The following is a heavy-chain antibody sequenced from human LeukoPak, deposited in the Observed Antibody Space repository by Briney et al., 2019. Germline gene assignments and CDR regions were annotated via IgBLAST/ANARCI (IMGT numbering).Heavy chain of an antibody. CDR1: GGSITGYY. J-gene: IGHJ4*02. D-gene: IGHD1-26*01. CDR2: IYYSGST. Sequence: PSETLSLTCTVSGGSITGYYWSWIRQPPGKGLEWIGYIYYSGSTNYNPSLKSRVTISVDTSKNQFSLRLRSVTAGDTALYYCAREGNSGDYSDYFDYWGQGTLVTVSS. CDR3: AREGNSGDYSDYFDY. V-gene: IGHV4-59*01.